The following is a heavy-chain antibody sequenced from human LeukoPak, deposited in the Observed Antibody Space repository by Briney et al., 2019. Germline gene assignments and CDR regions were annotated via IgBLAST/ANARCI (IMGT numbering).Heavy chain of an antibody. V-gene: IGHV4-61*02. CDR3: ASPKKVASSPFDY. D-gene: IGHD2-15*01. CDR2: VYTFGTT. CDR1: GGSISSGRNY. Sequence: PSETLSLTCTVSGGSISSGRNYWSWIRQPAGKGLEWIGRVYTFGTTNYNPSLKSRVTMSVDTSKNNFSLKLSSVTAADTAVYYCASPKKVASSPFDYWGQGTLVTVSS. J-gene: IGHJ4*02.